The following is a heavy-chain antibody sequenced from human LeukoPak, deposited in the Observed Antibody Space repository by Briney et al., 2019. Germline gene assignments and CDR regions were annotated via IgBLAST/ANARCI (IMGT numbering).Heavy chain of an antibody. Sequence: GGSLRLSCAASGFPFSDFYVSWIRQAPGKGLEWVSYISGSAETIYYADSVKGRFTISRDNAKNSLYLQMNSLRAEDTALYYCAKDLSPLGAVAAEAFDIWGQGTMVTVSS. V-gene: IGHV3-11*01. CDR3: AKDLSPLGAVAAEAFDI. J-gene: IGHJ3*02. D-gene: IGHD6-19*01. CDR1: GFPFSDFY. CDR2: ISGSAETI.